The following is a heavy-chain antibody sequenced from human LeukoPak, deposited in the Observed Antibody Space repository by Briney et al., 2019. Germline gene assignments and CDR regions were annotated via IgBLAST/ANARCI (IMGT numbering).Heavy chain of an antibody. D-gene: IGHD5-18*01. V-gene: IGHV4-30-4*01. CDR3: AMARYSYGPFDY. J-gene: IGHJ4*02. CDR1: GGSISSGDYY. Sequence: SETLSLTCTVSGGSISSGDYYWSWIRQPPGKGLEWIGYIYYSGSTNYNPSLKSRVTISVDTSKNQFSLKLSSVTAADTAVYYCAMARYSYGPFDYWGQGTLVTVSS. CDR2: IYYSGST.